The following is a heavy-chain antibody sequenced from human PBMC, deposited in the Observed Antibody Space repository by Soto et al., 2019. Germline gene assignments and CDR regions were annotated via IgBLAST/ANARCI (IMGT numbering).Heavy chain of an antibody. V-gene: IGHV2-26*01. J-gene: IGHJ6*03. CDR2: IFSNDEK. D-gene: IGHD2-2*01. Sequence: QVTLKESGPVLVKPTETLTLTCTVSGFSLSNARMGVSWIRQPPGKALEWLAHIFSNDEKSYSTSLKSRLTISKDTSNSQVVLTMTNMDPVDTATYYCARIRGDIVVVPAAPGGYYYYMDVWGKGTTVTVSS. CDR3: ARIRGDIVVVPAAPGGYYYYMDV. CDR1: GFSLSNARMG.